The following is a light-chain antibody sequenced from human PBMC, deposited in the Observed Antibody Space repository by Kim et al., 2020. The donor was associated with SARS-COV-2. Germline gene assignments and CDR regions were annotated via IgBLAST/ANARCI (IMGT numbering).Light chain of an antibody. J-gene: IGKJ2*03. CDR3: QQSYSTPLHS. Sequence: ASVGDRVTITRRANQNIGTYLNWYQNKPGKAPQLLIYAASSLRSGVPSRFSGSGSGTDFTLTISSLQPDDFATYYCQQSYSTPLHSFGQGTKLEI. CDR1: QNIGTY. V-gene: IGKV1-39*01. CDR2: AAS.